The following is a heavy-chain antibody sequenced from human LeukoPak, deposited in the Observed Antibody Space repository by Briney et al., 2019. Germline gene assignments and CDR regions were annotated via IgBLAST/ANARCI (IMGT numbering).Heavy chain of an antibody. J-gene: IGHJ4*02. V-gene: IGHV1-18*01. CDR2: ISGSNGNT. Sequence: GASVKVSCKASGYTFNTYGITWVRQAPGQGLEWMGWISGSNGNTNYAQKLQGRVTMTTDTSTGTAYMELRSLRSDDTAVYYCARSGRGTYYYFDYWGQGTLVTVSS. CDR3: ARSGRGTYYYFDY. D-gene: IGHD1-26*01. CDR1: GYTFNTYG.